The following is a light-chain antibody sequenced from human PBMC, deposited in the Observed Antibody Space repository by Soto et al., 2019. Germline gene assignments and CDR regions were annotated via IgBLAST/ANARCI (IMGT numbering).Light chain of an antibody. J-gene: IGKJ1*01. Sequence: EIVLTQSPGTLSLSPGERATLSCRASQSVSSSYLAWYQQKPGQAPRLLIYGASSRATGIPDRFSGSGSGTDFTLTISRLEPEDFAVYYCHQYGGSPGTLGQGTKWIS. CDR3: HQYGGSPGT. V-gene: IGKV3-20*01. CDR2: GAS. CDR1: QSVSSSY.